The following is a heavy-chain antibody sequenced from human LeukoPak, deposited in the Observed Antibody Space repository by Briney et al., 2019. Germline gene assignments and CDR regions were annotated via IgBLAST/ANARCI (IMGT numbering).Heavy chain of an antibody. CDR3: ARELEFGEGDY. CDR2: INPNSGGT. CDR1: GYTFTGYY. D-gene: IGHD3-10*01. V-gene: IGHV1-2*02. Sequence: ASVKVSCKASGYTFTGYYMHWVRQAPGQGLEWMGWINPNSGGTNCAQKFQGRVTMTRDTSISTAYMELSRLRSDDTAVYYCARELEFGEGDYWGQGTLVTVSS. J-gene: IGHJ4*02.